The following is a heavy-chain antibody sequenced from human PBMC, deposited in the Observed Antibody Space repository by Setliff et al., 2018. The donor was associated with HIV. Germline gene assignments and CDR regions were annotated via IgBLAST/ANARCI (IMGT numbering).Heavy chain of an antibody. CDR1: GFTVSRFY. J-gene: IGHJ5*02. CDR2: IGGSTGST. Sequence: GGSLRLSCAASGFTVSRFYMSWVRQAPGKGLEWVSAIGGSTGSTYYADSVKGRFTISRDNDKNSVHLQMTSLRAADTAVYYGASSGSGIYINWFGPWGQGTLVTV. CDR3: ASSGSGIYINWFGP. D-gene: IGHD3-10*01. V-gene: IGHV3-23*01.